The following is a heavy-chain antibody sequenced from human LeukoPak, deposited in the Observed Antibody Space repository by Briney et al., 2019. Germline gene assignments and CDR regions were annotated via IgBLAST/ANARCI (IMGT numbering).Heavy chain of an antibody. J-gene: IGHJ4*02. V-gene: IGHV4-34*01. D-gene: IGHD3-3*01. Sequence: SETLSLTCAVYGGSFSGYYWSWIRQPPGKGLEWIGEINHSGSTNYNPSLKSRVTIPVDTSKNQFSLKLSSVTAADTAVYYCARAYYDFWSGYLTPLFFDYWGQGTLVTVSS. CDR2: INHSGST. CDR3: ARAYYDFWSGYLTPLFFDY. CDR1: GGSFSGYY.